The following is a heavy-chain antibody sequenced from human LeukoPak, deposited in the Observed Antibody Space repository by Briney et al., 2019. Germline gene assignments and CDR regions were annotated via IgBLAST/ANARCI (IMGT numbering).Heavy chain of an antibody. CDR2: ICAYNGNT. D-gene: IGHD3-22*01. CDR3: ARDYYYDSSGYYYYYYMDV. CDR1: GYTFTSYG. V-gene: IGHV1-18*01. J-gene: IGHJ6*03. Sequence: ASVRVSCTASGYTFTSYGISWVRQAPGQGLEWMGWICAYNGNTNYAQKLQGRVTMTTDTSTSTAYMELRSLRSDDTAVYYCARDYYYDSSGYYYYYYMDVWGKGTTVTVSS.